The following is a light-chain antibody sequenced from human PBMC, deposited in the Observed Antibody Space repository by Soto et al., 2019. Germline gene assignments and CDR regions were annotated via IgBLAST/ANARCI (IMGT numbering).Light chain of an antibody. J-gene: IGKJ1*01. CDR2: DAS. CDR3: QQYNSVPWT. V-gene: IGKV1-5*01. CDR1: QTIHSW. Sequence: QMTQSPSTLSASVGDRVTITCRASQTIHSWLAWYQQRPGQAPKVLIYDASNLEVGFPSRFSGSGSGTEFTLTISSLQPDDFATYYCQQYNSVPWTFGHGTKVEIK.